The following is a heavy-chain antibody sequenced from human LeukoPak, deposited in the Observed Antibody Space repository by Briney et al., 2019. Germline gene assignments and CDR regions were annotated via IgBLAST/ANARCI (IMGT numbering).Heavy chain of an antibody. V-gene: IGHV3-15*01. CDR1: GFTFSNAW. D-gene: IGHD3-10*01. CDR2: IKSKTDGGTT. CDR3: TTDVDILWFGTIPKDY. Sequence: KPGGSLRLSCAASGFTFSNAWMSWVRQAPGKGLEWVGRIKSKTDGGTTGYAAPVKGRFTISRDDSKNTPYLQINSLKTEDTAVYYCTTDVDILWFGTIPKDYWGQGTLVTVSS. J-gene: IGHJ4*02.